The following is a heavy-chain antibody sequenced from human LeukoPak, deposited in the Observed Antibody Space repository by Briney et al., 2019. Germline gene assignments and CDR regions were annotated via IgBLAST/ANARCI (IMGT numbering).Heavy chain of an antibody. CDR1: GFNFSGSA. V-gene: IGHV3-23*01. D-gene: IGHD2-2*02. CDR2: INGRCGDT. Sequence: PGGSLRLSCAASGFNFSGSAIHWVRQAPGKGLEWVSAINGRCGDTFYADSVKGRFTISRDNSKNTLFLQMNSLRAEDTAVYYCATDRGDCSTTSCYTRGNYFDYWGQGTLVTVSS. CDR3: ATDRGDCSTTSCYTRGNYFDY. J-gene: IGHJ4*02.